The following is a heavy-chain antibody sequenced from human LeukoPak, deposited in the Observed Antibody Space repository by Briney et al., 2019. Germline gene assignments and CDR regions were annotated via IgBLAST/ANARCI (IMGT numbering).Heavy chain of an antibody. D-gene: IGHD3-10*01. CDR2: ISAYNGNT. Sequence: RRASVKVSCKASGYTFTSYGISWVRQAPGQGLEWMGWISAYNGNTNYAQKLQGRVTMTTDTSTSTAYMELRSLRSDDTAVYYCARDSRGYYYGSGSRVDYWGQGTLVTVSS. CDR3: ARDSRGYYYGSGSRVDY. CDR1: GYTFTSYG. J-gene: IGHJ4*02. V-gene: IGHV1-18*01.